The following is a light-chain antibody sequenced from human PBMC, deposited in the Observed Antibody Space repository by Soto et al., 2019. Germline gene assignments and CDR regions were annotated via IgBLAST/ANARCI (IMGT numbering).Light chain of an antibody. CDR2: AAS. Sequence: TQMTQSPLSLSASVGEKIIITCRASRDVGSDVSWYQQKPGQAPKLVIYAASNLYTGVPSRFSGSGSGTDFTLTISSLQPEDFATYYCQQLNSYPRTFGQGTKVDI. CDR1: RDVGSD. CDR3: QQLNSYPRT. V-gene: IGKV1-17*01. J-gene: IGKJ1*01.